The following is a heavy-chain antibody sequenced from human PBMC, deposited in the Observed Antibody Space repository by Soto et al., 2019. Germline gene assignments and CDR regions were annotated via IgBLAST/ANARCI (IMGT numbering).Heavy chain of an antibody. CDR1: GGTFSSYT. J-gene: IGHJ4*02. V-gene: IGHV1-69*08. CDR3: ARDLGTSIAVAGGEDY. Sequence: QVQLVQSGAEVKKPGSSVKVSCKASGGTFSSYTISWVRQAPGQGLEWVGRIIPILGIANYAQKFQGRVTITADKSTSTAYMELSSLRSEDTAVYYCARDLGTSIAVAGGEDYWGQGTLVTVSS. D-gene: IGHD6-19*01. CDR2: IIPILGIA.